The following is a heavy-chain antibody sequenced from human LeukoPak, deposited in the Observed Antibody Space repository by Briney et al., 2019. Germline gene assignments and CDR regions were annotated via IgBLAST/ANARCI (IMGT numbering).Heavy chain of an antibody. V-gene: IGHV3-9*01. D-gene: IGHD3-10*01. Sequence: GGSLRLSCAASGFTFDDYAMHWVRQAPGKGLEWVSGISWNSGSIGYADSVKGRFTISRDNAKNSLYLQVDSLRAEDTAIYYCARVNYYGSGSYCVDYWGQGTLVTVSS. CDR3: ARVNYYGSGSYCVDY. CDR2: ISWNSGSI. CDR1: GFTFDDYA. J-gene: IGHJ4*02.